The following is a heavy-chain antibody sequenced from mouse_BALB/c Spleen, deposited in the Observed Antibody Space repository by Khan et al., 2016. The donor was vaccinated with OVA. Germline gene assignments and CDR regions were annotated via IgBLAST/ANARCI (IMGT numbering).Heavy chain of an antibody. CDR2: FNPSTDYA. V-gene: IGHV1-7*01. J-gene: IGHJ2*01. Sequence: QVQLQQSGAEPAKPGASVKMSCKASGYTFSTYWMHWVKQRPGQGLEWIGYFNPSTDYADFNQKFKDKATLTADKSSSTAFMQLSSLTSEDSAVYYCTRLGSYYGSTFVFWGQGTTLTVSS. D-gene: IGHD1-1*01. CDR1: GYTFSTYW. CDR3: TRLGSYYGSTFVF.